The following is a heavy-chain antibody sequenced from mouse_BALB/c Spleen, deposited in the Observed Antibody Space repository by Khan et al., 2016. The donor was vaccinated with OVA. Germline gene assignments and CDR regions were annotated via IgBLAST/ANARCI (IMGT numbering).Heavy chain of an antibody. J-gene: IGHJ2*01. V-gene: IGHV3-1*02. CDR2: ISYSGNT. D-gene: IGHD1-2*01. Sequence: EVQLQESGPGLVKPSQSLYLSCNVSGYSFTSGYGWYWIRQLPGNKQGWMGYISYSGNTNYNPSLKSRISITLDTSTNQFFLQLNSVTTEDTATYYCARTARIEYWGQGTTLTVSS. CDR3: ARTARIEY. CDR1: GYSFTSGYG.